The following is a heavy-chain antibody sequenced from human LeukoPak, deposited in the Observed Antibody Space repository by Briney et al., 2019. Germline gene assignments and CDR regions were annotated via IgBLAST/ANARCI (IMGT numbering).Heavy chain of an antibody. CDR3: ARDFLTGVMDY. V-gene: IGHV4-59*01. CDR1: GGSISSYY. D-gene: IGHD3-16*01. Sequence: SETLSLTCTVSGGSISSYYWSWIRQPPGKGLEWIGYIYYSGSTNYNPSLKSRVTISVDTSKNQFPLKLSSVTAADTAVYYCARDFLTGVMDYWGQGTLVTVSS. J-gene: IGHJ4*02. CDR2: IYYSGST.